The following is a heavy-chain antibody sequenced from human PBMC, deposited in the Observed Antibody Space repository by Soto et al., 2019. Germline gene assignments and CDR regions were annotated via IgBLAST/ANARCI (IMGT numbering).Heavy chain of an antibody. CDR1: GGIFNRYS. D-gene: IGHD2-2*01. CDR3: ATFYGGDCTTTTCYGDFGY. J-gene: IGHJ4*02. CDR2: IIPLFGVT. V-gene: IGHV1-69*02. Sequence: QVQLVQSGAEVKKPGSSVKVSCKASGGIFNRYSVSWVRQAPGQGLEWMGRIIPLFGVTNYAQKFQGRVMITADKSTNTAYMEVNGLRSEDTALYYCATFYGGDCTTTTCYGDFGYWGKGTLVTVTS.